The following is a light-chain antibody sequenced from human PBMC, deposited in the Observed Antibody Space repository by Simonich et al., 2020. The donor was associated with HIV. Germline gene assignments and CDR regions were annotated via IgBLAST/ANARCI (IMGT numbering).Light chain of an antibody. J-gene: IGKJ4*01. CDR1: QSVFYSSNNKNY. V-gene: IGKV4-1*01. CDR3: QQYYTTPLT. CDR2: WAS. Sequence: DIVMTQSPDSLAVSLGERATINCKSSQSVFYSSNNKNYLAWYHQKPGHPPNLLIYWASTRESGVPDRFSASGSGTDFTLTISSLQAEDVAVYYCQQYYTTPLTFGGGTKVEIK.